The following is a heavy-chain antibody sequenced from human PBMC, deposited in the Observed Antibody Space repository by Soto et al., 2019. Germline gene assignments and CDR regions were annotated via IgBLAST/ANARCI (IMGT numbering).Heavy chain of an antibody. J-gene: IGHJ6*03. CDR2: MNPNSGNT. Sequence: GASVKVSCKASGYTFTSYDINWVRHATGQGLEWMGWMNPNSGNTGYAQKFQGRVTMTRNTSISTAYMELSSLRSEDTAVYYCARGREVVPAASHVGTLYYYMDVWGKGTTVTVSS. CDR1: GYTFTSYD. V-gene: IGHV1-8*01. CDR3: ARGREVVPAASHVGTLYYYMDV. D-gene: IGHD2-2*01.